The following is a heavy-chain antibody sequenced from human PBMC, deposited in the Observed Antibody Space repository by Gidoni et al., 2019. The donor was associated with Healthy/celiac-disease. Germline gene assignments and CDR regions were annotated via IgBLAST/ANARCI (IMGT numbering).Heavy chain of an antibody. Sequence: QVQLQESGPGLVKPSQTLSLTCTFSGGSISSGDSYWSWIRQPPGKGLEWIGYIYYSGSTYYNPSLKSRVTISVDTSKNQFSLKLSSVTAADTAVYYCARDPGLWFGEEGGGMDVWGQGTTVTVSS. CDR2: IYYSGST. CDR1: GGSISSGDSY. V-gene: IGHV4-30-4*01. J-gene: IGHJ6*02. D-gene: IGHD3-10*01. CDR3: ARDPGLWFGEEGGGMDV.